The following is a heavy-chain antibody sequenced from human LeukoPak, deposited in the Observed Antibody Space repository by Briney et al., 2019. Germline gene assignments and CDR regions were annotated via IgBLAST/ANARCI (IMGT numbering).Heavy chain of an antibody. CDR2: IYYSGST. CDR1: GGSISSSSYY. D-gene: IGHD2-15*01. J-gene: IGHJ4*02. Sequence: SETLSLTCTVSGGSISSSSYYWGWIRQPPGKGLEWIGSIYYSGSTYYNPSLKSRVTISVDTSKNQFSLKLSSVTAADTAVYYCARVAAKTVDYWGQGTLVTVSS. V-gene: IGHV4-39*07. CDR3: ARVAAKTVDY.